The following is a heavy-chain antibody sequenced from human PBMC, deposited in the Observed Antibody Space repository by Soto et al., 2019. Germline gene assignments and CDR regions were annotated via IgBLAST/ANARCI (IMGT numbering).Heavy chain of an antibody. V-gene: IGHV3-7*01. J-gene: IGHJ6*02. CDR1: GFTFSTYW. CDR3: VRDWSTFWGMDV. CDR2: IKQDGSEK. Sequence: LSLSWAASGFTFSTYWMNWVRQAPGKGLEWVANIKQDGSEKYYVDSVKGRFAISRDNAKDSLFLQMNNLRAEDTAVYYCVRDWSTFWGMDVWGQGTRVTFSS.